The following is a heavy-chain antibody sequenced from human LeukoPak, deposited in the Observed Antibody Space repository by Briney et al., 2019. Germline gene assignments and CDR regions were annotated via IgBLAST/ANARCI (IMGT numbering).Heavy chain of an antibody. V-gene: IGHV4-34*01. CDR1: GGSFSGYY. Sequence: SETLSLTCAVYGGSFSGYYWSWIRQPPGQGLEWIGEINHSGSTTYNPSLKSRVTISVDTSKNQFSLKLSSVTAADTAVYYCNYYDSSGYYRFDYWGQGTLVTVSS. CDR3: NYYDSSGYYRFDY. J-gene: IGHJ4*02. D-gene: IGHD3-22*01. CDR2: INHSGST.